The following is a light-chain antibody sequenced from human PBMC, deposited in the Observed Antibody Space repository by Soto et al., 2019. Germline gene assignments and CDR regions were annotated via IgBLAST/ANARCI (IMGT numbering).Light chain of an antibody. Sequence: ERMMTQSPATLSVSPGERATLSCRASQSVSRNLAWYQQKPGQAPRLLIYGASPRATGIPARFSGSGSGTDFALTISSLESEDFAIYYCQQYNKWPLTFGGGTKVDIK. CDR1: QSVSRN. V-gene: IGKV3D-15*01. J-gene: IGKJ4*01. CDR2: GAS. CDR3: QQYNKWPLT.